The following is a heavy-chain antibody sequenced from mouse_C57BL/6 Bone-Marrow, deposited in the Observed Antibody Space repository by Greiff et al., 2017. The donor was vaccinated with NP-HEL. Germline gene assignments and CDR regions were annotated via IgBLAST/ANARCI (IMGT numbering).Heavy chain of an antibody. CDR2: ISNGGGST. V-gene: IGHV5-12*01. J-gene: IGHJ4*01. CDR1: GFTFSDYY. CDR3: ASRGLLRLYAMDY. Sequence: EVKLVESGGGLVQPGGSLKLSCAASGFTFSDYYMYWVRQTPEKRLEWVAYISNGGGSTYYPDTVKGRFTISRDNAKTTLYLQMSRLKSEDTAMYYCASRGLLRLYAMDYWGQGTSVTVSS. D-gene: IGHD2-3*01.